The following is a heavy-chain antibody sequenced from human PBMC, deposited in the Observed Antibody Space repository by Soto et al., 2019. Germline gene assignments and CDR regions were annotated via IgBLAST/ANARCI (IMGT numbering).Heavy chain of an antibody. D-gene: IGHD2-8*01. J-gene: IGHJ5*02. Sequence: PSETLSLTCTVSGGSISSSSYYWGWIRQPPGKGLEWIGSIYYSGSTYYNPSLKSRVTISVDTSKNQFSLKLSSVTAADTAVYYCARKRVGVRTNWFDPWGQGTLVTVSS. V-gene: IGHV4-39*01. CDR1: GGSISSSSYY. CDR3: ARKRVGVRTNWFDP. CDR2: IYYSGST.